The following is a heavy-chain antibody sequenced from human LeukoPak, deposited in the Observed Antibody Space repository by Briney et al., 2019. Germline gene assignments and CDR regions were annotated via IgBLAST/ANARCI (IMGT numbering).Heavy chain of an antibody. J-gene: IGHJ4*02. CDR2: IYYSGST. Sequence: SETLSLTCTVSGGSISSSSYYWGWIRQPPGKGLEWIGSIYYSGSTYYNPSLKSRVTISVDTSKNQFSLKLSSVTAADTAVYYCARGHGEGYYDSRRPVAYWGQGTLVTVSS. D-gene: IGHD3-22*01. CDR1: GGSISSSSYY. V-gene: IGHV4-39*07. CDR3: ARGHGEGYYDSRRPVAY.